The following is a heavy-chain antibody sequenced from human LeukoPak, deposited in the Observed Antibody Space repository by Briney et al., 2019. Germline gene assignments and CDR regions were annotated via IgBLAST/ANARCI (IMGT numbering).Heavy chain of an antibody. D-gene: IGHD2-2*01. CDR1: GFTFSSYA. V-gene: IGHV3-30*04. Sequence: GGSLRLSCAASGFTFSSYAMHWVRQAPGKGLDWVAVISYDGSNKYYADSVKGRFTISRDNSKNTLYLQMNSLRAEDTAVYYCARDRGSTSSYGMDVWGKGTTVTVSS. J-gene: IGHJ6*04. CDR3: ARDRGSTSSYGMDV. CDR2: ISYDGSNK.